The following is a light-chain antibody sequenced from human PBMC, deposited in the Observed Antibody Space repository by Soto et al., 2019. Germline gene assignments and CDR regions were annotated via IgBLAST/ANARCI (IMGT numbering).Light chain of an antibody. J-gene: IGKJ1*01. CDR3: QQYGSSPLVA. CDR1: QSVSSSY. CDR2: GAS. V-gene: IGKV3-20*01. Sequence: DIVLTQSPGTLSLSPGERATLSCRASQSVSSSYLAWYQQKPGQAPRLLIYGASSRATGIPDRFSGSGSGTDFTLTISRLEPEDFAVYYCQQYGSSPLVAFGQGTKVDIK.